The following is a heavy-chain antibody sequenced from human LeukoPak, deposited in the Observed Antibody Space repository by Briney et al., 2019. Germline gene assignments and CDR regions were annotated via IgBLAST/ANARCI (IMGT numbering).Heavy chain of an antibody. CDR3: AKDKSTVVTPLGAY. Sequence: PGGSLRLSCAASGFTFSSYAMTWVRQAPGKGLEWVSAISGSGGSTYYADSVKGRFTISRDNSKNTLYLQMNSLRAEDTAVYYCAKDKSTVVTPLGAYWGQGTLVTVSS. V-gene: IGHV3-23*01. D-gene: IGHD4-23*01. J-gene: IGHJ4*02. CDR1: GFTFSSYA. CDR2: ISGSGGST.